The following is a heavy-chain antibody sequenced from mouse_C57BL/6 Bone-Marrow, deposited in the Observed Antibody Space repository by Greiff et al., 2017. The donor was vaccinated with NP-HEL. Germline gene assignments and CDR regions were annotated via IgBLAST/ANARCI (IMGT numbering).Heavy chain of an antibody. V-gene: IGHV2-9-1*01. CDR1: GFSLTSYA. D-gene: IGHD2-1*01. CDR3: ARTYGNPYYYAMDY. J-gene: IGHJ4*01. Sequence: VQLKESGPGLVAPSQSLSITCTVSGFSLTSYAISWVRQPPGKGLEWLGVIWTGGGTNYNSALKSRLSISKDNSKSQVFLKMNSLQTDDTARYYCARTYGNPYYYAMDYWGQGTSVTVSS. CDR2: IWTGGGT.